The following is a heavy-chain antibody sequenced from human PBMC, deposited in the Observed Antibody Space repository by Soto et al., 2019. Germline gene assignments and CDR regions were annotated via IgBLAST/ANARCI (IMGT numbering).Heavy chain of an antibody. Sequence: GGSLRLSCAASGFTFSSYAMSWVRQAPGKGLEWVSAISGSGGSTYYADSVKGRFTISRDNAKNTVNLQMNSLRAEDTALYYCTAVLGYCSTTSCYGLDYWGQGTLVTVSS. CDR3: TAVLGYCSTTSCYGLDY. CDR1: GFTFSSYA. V-gene: IGHV3-23*01. J-gene: IGHJ4*02. CDR2: ISGSGGST. D-gene: IGHD2-2*01.